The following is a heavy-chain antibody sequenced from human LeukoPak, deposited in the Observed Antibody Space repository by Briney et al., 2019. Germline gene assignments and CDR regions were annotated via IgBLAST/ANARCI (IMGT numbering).Heavy chain of an antibody. CDR3: ATSSVWGGAFNI. CDR2: ITNSGDST. D-gene: IGHD3-16*01. J-gene: IGHJ3*02. V-gene: IGHV3-23*01. Sequence: QPGGSLRLSCAASGFTFSSYAMSWVRQAPGKGLEWVSAITNSGDSTYYADSVKGRFTISRDNAKSTLYLQMSSLRAEDTAVYYCATSSVWGGAFNIWGQGTMVTVSS. CDR1: GFTFSSYA.